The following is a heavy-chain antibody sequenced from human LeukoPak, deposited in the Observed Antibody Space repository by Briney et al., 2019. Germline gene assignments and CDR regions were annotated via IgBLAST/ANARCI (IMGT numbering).Heavy chain of an antibody. J-gene: IGHJ4*02. V-gene: IGHV3-48*01. CDR2: ISSSSSTI. D-gene: IGHD5-12*01. CDR1: GFTFSSYS. Sequence: GGSLRLSCAASGFTFSSYSMNWVRQAPGKGLEWVSYISSSSSTIYYADSVKGRFTISRDNAKNSLYLQMNSLRAEDTAVYYCARVTSGYGTPFDYWGQGTLVTVSS. CDR3: ARVTSGYGTPFDY.